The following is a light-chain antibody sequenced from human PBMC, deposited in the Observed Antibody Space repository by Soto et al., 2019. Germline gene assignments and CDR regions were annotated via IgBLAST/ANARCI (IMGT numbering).Light chain of an antibody. CDR3: QQYNNWPFT. Sequence: EIVMTQSPATLSVSPGERATLSCRASQSVSSNLAWYQQKPGEAPRHLIYGASTRATGIPARFSGSGSGTEFTLTISSLQSEDFAVYYCQQYNNWPFTVGPGTKVDIK. V-gene: IGKV3-15*01. J-gene: IGKJ3*01. CDR2: GAS. CDR1: QSVSSN.